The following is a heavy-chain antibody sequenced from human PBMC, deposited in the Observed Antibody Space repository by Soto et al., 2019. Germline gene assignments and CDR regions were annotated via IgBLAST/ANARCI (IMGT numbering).Heavy chain of an antibody. Sequence: QVQLVESGGGVVQPGRSLRLSCAASGFTFSSYGMHWVRQAPGKGLEWVAVIWYDGSNKDYADSVKGRFTISRDNSKNTMYMQMNGLGAEETDVYYCARDFAEVLLFGEPSDAFDILGKWTMVTVSS. D-gene: IGHD3-10*01. CDR3: ARDFAEVLLFGEPSDAFDI. CDR2: IWYDGSNK. J-gene: IGHJ3*02. CDR1: GFTFSSYG. V-gene: IGHV3-33*01.